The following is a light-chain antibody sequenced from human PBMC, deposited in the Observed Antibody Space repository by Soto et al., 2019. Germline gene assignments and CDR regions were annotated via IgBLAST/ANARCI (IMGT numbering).Light chain of an antibody. CDR3: VPCAGIRTLFLD. V-gene: IGLV2-23*02. J-gene: IGLJ1*01. Sequence: QSVLTQPASVSGSPGQSITISCTRTSSDVGSYNLVSWYQQHPGKAPKLMIYEVSKRHSGVSNRFSGSKSGNTASLTICGLQAESEGVSYLVPCAGIRTLFLDFGAASKVT. CDR1: SSDVGSYNL. CDR2: EVS.